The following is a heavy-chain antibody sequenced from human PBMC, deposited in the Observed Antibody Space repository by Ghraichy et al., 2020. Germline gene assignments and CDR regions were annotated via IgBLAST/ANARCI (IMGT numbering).Heavy chain of an antibody. CDR1: GYTFTSYD. D-gene: IGHD3-3*01. CDR2: MNPNSGNT. Sequence: ASVKVSCKASGYTFTSYDINWVRQATGQGLEWMGWMNPNSGNTGYAQKFQGRVTMTRNTSISTAYMELSSLRSEDTAVYYCARGRAYDFWSGYRHWFDPWGQGTLVTVSS. J-gene: IGHJ5*02. CDR3: ARGRAYDFWSGYRHWFDP. V-gene: IGHV1-8*01.